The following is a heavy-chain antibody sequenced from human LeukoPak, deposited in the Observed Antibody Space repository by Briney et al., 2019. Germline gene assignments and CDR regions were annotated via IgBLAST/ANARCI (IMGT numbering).Heavy chain of an antibody. CDR2: IIPIFGTA. Sequence: SVKVSCKASGGTFSSYAISWVRQAPGQGLEWMGGIIPIFGTANYAQKFQGRVTITTDESTSTAYMELSSLRSEDTAVYYCARVVTMVRGVTPRWFDPWGQGTLVTVSS. CDR3: ARVVTMVRGVTPRWFDP. J-gene: IGHJ5*02. CDR1: GGTFSSYA. D-gene: IGHD3-10*01. V-gene: IGHV1-69*05.